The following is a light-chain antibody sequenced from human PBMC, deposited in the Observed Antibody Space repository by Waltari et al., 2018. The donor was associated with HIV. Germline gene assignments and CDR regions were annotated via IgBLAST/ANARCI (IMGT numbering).Light chain of an antibody. Sequence: QSALTQPRSVSGSPGPSVTISCTGTSSDVGGYNYVSWYQQHPGKAPKLMIYDVSKRPSGVPDRFSGSKSGNTASLTISGLQAEDEADYYCCSYAGSYTYVFGTGTKV. CDR1: SSDVGGYNY. J-gene: IGLJ1*01. CDR2: DVS. V-gene: IGLV2-11*01. CDR3: CSYAGSYTYV.